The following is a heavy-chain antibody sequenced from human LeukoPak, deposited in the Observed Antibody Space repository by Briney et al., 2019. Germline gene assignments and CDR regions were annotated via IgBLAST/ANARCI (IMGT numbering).Heavy chain of an antibody. CDR2: IYYSGST. CDR3: ARAVVLGAFDI. J-gene: IGHJ3*02. Sequence: SEALSLTCTVSGGSISSYYWSWIRHPPGKGLEWIGYIYYSGSTNYNPSLKSRVTISVDTSKNQFSLKLSSVTAADTAVYYCARAVVLGAFDIWGQGTMVTVSS. CDR1: GGSISSYY. V-gene: IGHV4-59*01. D-gene: IGHD4/OR15-4a*01.